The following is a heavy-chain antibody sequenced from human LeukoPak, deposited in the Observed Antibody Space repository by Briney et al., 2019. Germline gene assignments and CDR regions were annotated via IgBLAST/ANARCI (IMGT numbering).Heavy chain of an antibody. J-gene: IGHJ4*02. Sequence: GGSLRLSCTASGFTFDDYGMSWVRQPPGKGLEWVSGINWNGGSTGYADSVKGRFTISRDNAKNSLYLQMNSLRAEDTALYYCARANGIAVAGTFDYWGQGTLVTVSS. V-gene: IGHV3-20*04. CDR1: GFTFDDYG. CDR2: INWNGGST. CDR3: ARANGIAVAGTFDY. D-gene: IGHD6-19*01.